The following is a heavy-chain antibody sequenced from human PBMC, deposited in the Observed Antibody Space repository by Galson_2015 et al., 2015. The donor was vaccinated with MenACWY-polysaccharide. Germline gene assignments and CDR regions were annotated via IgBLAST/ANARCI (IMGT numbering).Heavy chain of an antibody. J-gene: IGHJ3*02. CDR3: ARMRTIFGVRPHTFDI. D-gene: IGHD3-3*01. CDR2: ISYDGDNK. CDR1: GFTFSSYA. Sequence: SLRLSCAASGFTFSSYAMHWVRQAPGKGLEWVAVISYDGDNKFYADSVKGRLTISRDNSKNALYLQMNSLRAEDTAVYYCARMRTIFGVRPHTFDIWGQGTMVTVSS. V-gene: IGHV3-30-3*01.